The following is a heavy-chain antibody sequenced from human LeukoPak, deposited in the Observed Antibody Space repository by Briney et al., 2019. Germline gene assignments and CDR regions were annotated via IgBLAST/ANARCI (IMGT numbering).Heavy chain of an antibody. V-gene: IGHV3-21*04. CDR3: AKASWVSNGDAVL. J-gene: IGHJ4*02. Sequence: GGSLRLSCAASGFSLSIYGMVWVRQAPGKGLEWIASTDLSSSYIGYADSVKGRFTLSRDESRNTVYFQLNSLRVEDTAVYYCAKASWVSNGDAVLWGQGTLVTVFS. CDR2: TDLSSSYI. CDR1: GFSLSIYG. D-gene: IGHD1-1*01.